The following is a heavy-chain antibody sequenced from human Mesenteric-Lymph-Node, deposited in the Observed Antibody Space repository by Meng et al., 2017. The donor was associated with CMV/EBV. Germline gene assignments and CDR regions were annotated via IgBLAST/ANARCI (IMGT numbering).Heavy chain of an antibody. CDR2: ISGTGGTT. D-gene: IGHD3-10*01. V-gene: IGHV3-23*01. CDR3: ATQRGSGTYFVGDKDYYSYFGMDV. J-gene: IGHJ6*02. CDR1: GFIFSSYG. Sequence: GESLKISCAASGFIFSSYGMSWVRQAPGKGLEWVSGISGTGGTTYYADSVKGRFTISRDSSKNTLYMQMNSLRAEDTAVYYCATQRGSGTYFVGDKDYYSYFGMDVWGQGTTVTVSS.